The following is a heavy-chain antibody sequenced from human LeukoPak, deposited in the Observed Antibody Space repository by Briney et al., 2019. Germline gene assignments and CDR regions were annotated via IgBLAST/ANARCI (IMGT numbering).Heavy chain of an antibody. J-gene: IGHJ3*02. V-gene: IGHV3-23*01. CDR1: GFTFSSYA. Sequence: GGSLRLSCAASGFTFSSYAMSWVRQAPGKGLEWVSAVSASGGSTNYADSVKGRFTISRDNSKNTLYLQMNSLRAEDTAVYYCAKDQRPYYYDSSGYSYAFDIWGQGTMVTVSS. D-gene: IGHD3-22*01. CDR3: AKDQRPYYYDSSGYSYAFDI. CDR2: VSASGGST.